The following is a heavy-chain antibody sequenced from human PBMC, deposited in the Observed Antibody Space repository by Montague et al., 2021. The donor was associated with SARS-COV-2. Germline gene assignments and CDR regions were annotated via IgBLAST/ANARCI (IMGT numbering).Heavy chain of an antibody. D-gene: IGHD3-10*01. V-gene: IGHV4-34*01. CDR2: IHHGGST. J-gene: IGHJ6*03. CDR1: GGSFSTYS. CDR3: ARLGDGVVPSPILGVGPYYSYYYRDV. Sequence: SETLSLTCAVHGGSFSTYSWNWIRQPPGKGLEWIGEIHHGGSTNYNPSLKSRVTTSADTSKNQFSLKLTSVAAADTAVYYCARLGDGVVPSPILGVGPYYSYYYRDVWGKGTTVTVSS.